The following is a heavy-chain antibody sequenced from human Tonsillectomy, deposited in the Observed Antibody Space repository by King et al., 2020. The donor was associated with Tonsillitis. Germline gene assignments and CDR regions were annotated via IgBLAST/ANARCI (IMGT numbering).Heavy chain of an antibody. CDR1: GYTFTSHG. J-gene: IGHJ4*02. Sequence: QLVQSGTEVKKPGASVKVSCKASGYTFTSHGISWVRQAPGQGLEWMGWISTYNGDTNYAQRFQGRVTMTTDTSTSTAYMDLRSLRSDDTAVYYCAWMELTSLSDYYFDYWGQGTLVTVSS. V-gene: IGHV1-18*01. CDR2: ISTYNGDT. D-gene: IGHD2/OR15-2a*01. CDR3: AWMELTSLSDYYFDY.